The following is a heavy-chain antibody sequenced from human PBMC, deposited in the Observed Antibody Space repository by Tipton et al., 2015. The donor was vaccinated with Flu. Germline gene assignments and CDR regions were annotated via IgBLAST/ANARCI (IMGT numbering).Heavy chain of an antibody. D-gene: IGHD3-22*01. Sequence: SLRLSCAASGFTFSSYGMHWVRQAPGKGLEWVAVIWYDGSNKYYADSVKGRFTISRDNSKNTLYLQMNSLRAEDTAVYYCASEGNYDSSGYYLYFQHWGQCTLVTVSS. CDR1: GFTFSSYG. J-gene: IGHJ1*01. CDR3: ASEGNYDSSGYYLYFQH. CDR2: IWYDGSNK. V-gene: IGHV3-33*01.